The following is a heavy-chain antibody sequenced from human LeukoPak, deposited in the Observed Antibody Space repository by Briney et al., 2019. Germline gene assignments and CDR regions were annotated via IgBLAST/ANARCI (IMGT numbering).Heavy chain of an antibody. J-gene: IGHJ2*01. CDR3: AREANSPTARYWYFDL. CDR2: VYYSGST. Sequence: PSETLSLTCTVSGGSVSSYYWSWMRQSPGKGLEWIGYVYYSGSTNYNPALKSRVTIPLDTSENQFSLKLSSVTAADTAVYYCAREANSPTARYWYFDLWGRGTQVTVSS. D-gene: IGHD2-21*01. CDR1: GGSVSSYY. V-gene: IGHV4-59*02.